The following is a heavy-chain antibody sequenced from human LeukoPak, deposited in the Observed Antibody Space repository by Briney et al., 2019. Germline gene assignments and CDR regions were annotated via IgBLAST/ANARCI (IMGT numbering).Heavy chain of an antibody. D-gene: IGHD3-22*01. J-gene: IGHJ3*02. CDR1: GYTFTGYY. CDR3: ARDYYYDSSGYQKGDAFDI. CDR2: INPYSGGT. V-gene: IGHV1-2*02. Sequence: VASVRVSCKASGYTFTGYYLHWVRQAPGQGLEWMGWINPYSGGTNYSQKFQGRVTMTRDTSISTAYMELSRLRSDDTAVYYCARDYYYDSSGYQKGDAFDIWGQGTMVTVSS.